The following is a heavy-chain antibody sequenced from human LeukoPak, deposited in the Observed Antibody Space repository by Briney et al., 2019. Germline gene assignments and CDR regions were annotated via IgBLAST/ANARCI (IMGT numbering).Heavy chain of an antibody. J-gene: IGHJ3*01. V-gene: IGHV5-10-1*01. CDR1: GYIFTNYW. CDR3: ARLEYSSSSGAFDF. CDR2: IDPSDSYT. Sequence: GESLKISCQVSGYIFTNYWIGWVRQMPGKGLEWMGRIDPSDSYTNYSPSFQGHVTISADKSISTAYLQWSSLKASDTAIYYCARLEYSSSSGAFDFWGQGTMVTVSS. D-gene: IGHD6-6*01.